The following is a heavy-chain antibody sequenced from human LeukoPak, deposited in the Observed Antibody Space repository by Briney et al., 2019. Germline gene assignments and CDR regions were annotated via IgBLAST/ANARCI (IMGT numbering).Heavy chain of an antibody. V-gene: IGHV3-30*02. CDR1: GFTFSSYG. Sequence: GGSLRLSCAASGFTFSSYGMHWVRQAPGKGLEWVAFIRYDGSNKYYADSVKGRFTISRDNSKNTLYLQMNSLRAEDTAVYYCAKGIAYDILTGYDLWGRGTLVTVSS. CDR2: IRYDGSNK. J-gene: IGHJ2*01. CDR3: AKGIAYDILTGYDL. D-gene: IGHD3-9*01.